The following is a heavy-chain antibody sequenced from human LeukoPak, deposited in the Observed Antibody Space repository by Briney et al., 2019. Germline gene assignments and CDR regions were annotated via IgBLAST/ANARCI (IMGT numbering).Heavy chain of an antibody. V-gene: IGHV4-59*01. CDR1: GGSISSYY. D-gene: IGHD6-19*01. J-gene: IGHJ4*02. Sequence: PSETLSLTCTVSGGSISSYYWSWIRQPPGKGLEWIGYSYYTGSTNYNPSLKSRVTISADTSKNQFSLKLTAVTAADTAVYYCATHYITSGWYYFDYWGQGTLVTVSS. CDR3: ATHYITSGWYYFDY. CDR2: SYYTGST.